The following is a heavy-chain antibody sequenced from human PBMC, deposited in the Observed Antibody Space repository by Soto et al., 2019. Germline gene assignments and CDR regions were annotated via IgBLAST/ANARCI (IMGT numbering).Heavy chain of an antibody. D-gene: IGHD6-13*01. CDR1: GGSFSGYY. Sequence: PSETLSLTCAVYGGSFSGYYWSWIRQPPGKGLEWIGEINHSGSTNYNPSLKSRVTISVDTSKNQFSLKLSSVTAADTAVYYCARAAAGKGGYYFDYWGQGTLVTV. CDR3: ARAAAGKGGYYFDY. J-gene: IGHJ4*02. V-gene: IGHV4-34*01. CDR2: INHSGST.